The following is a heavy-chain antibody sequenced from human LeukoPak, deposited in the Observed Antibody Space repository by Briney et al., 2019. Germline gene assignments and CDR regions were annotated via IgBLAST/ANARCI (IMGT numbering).Heavy chain of an antibody. CDR1: GGSISSDY. J-gene: IGHJ5*02. D-gene: IGHD2-2*01. Sequence: PSETLSLTCTVSGGSISSDYWNWIRQPAGKGLEWIGRIHTSGYTNYNPSLKSRVTMSADTSKNQVSLKLSSVTAADTAVYYCARGFRYCSSTSCYVWFDPWGQGTLVTVSS. V-gene: IGHV4-4*07. CDR2: IHTSGYT. CDR3: ARGFRYCSSTSCYVWFDP.